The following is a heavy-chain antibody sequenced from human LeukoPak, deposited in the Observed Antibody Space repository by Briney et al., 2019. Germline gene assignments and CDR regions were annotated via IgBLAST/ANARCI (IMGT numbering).Heavy chain of an antibody. CDR3: AASPDYYDSSGYSYYFDY. Sequence: SVKVSCKASGFTFTSSAVQWVRQARGQRLEWIGWIVVGSGNKNYAQKFQERVTITRDMSTSTAYMEMSSLRSEDTAVYYCAASPDYYDSSGYSYYFDYWGQGTLVTVSS. J-gene: IGHJ4*02. CDR1: GFTFTSSA. D-gene: IGHD3-22*01. V-gene: IGHV1-58*01. CDR2: IVVGSGNK.